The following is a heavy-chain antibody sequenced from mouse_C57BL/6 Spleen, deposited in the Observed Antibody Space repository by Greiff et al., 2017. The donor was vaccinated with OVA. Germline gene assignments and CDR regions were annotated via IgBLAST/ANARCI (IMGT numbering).Heavy chain of an antibody. V-gene: IGHV1-55*01. CDR1: GYTFTSYW. J-gene: IGHJ4*01. D-gene: IGHD2-4*01. CDR2: IYPGSGST. Sequence: QVQLQQPGAELVKPGASVKMSCKASGYTFTSYWITWVKQRPGQGLEWIGDIYPGSGSTNYNEKFKSKATLTVDTSSSTAYMQLSSLTSEDSAVYYCARCDSSPPYYAMDYWGQGTSVAVSS. CDR3: ARCDSSPPYYAMDY.